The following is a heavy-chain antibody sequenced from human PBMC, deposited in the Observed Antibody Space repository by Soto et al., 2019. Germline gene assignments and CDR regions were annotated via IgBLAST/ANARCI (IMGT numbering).Heavy chain of an antibody. CDR1: GGSISSSSYY. D-gene: IGHD2-2*01. Sequence: QLQLQESGPGLVKPSETLSLTCTVSGGSISSSSYYWGWIRQPPGKGLEWIGSIYYSGSTYYNPSLKSRVTISVDTSKIQFSLKLSSVTDADTAVYYCEAGYQPLYGMDVWGHGTTVTVS. J-gene: IGHJ6*02. V-gene: IGHV4-39*01. CDR2: IYYSGST. CDR3: EAGYQPLYGMDV.